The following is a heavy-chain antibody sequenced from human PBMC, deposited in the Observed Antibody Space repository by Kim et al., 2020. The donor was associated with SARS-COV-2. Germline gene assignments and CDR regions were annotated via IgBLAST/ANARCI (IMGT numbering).Heavy chain of an antibody. CDR3: ARDRGRITGTAKGWFDP. CDR1: GGSISSSNW. D-gene: IGHD1-20*01. Sequence: SETLSLTCAVSGGSISSSNWWSWVRQPPGKGLEWIGEIYHSGSNNYNPSLKSRVTISVDKSKNQFSLKLSSVTAADTAVYYCARDRGRITGTAKGWFDPWGQGTLVTVSS. V-gene: IGHV4-4*02. CDR2: IYHSGSN. J-gene: IGHJ5*02.